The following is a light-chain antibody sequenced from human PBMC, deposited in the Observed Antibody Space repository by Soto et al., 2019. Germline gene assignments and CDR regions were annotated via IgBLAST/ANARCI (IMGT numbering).Light chain of an antibody. CDR2: EVS. CDR3: RSYTSQYTGV. J-gene: IGLJ1*01. CDR1: SSDVGGYNY. V-gene: IGLV2-14*01. Sequence: QSALTQPASVSGSPGQSITISCTGTSSDVGGYNYVSWYQQHPGKAPKLIIYEVSNRPSGVSNRFSGSKSGNTASLTISGLKVDDAADYYCRSYTSQYTGVFGTGTKLTVL.